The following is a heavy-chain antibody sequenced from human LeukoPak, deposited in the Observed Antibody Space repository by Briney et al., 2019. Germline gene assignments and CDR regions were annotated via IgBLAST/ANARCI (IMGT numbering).Heavy chain of an antibody. CDR2: INHSGST. V-gene: IGHV4-34*01. J-gene: IGHJ4*02. CDR1: GGSFSGYY. CDR3: ARGTMTTVTYYFDY. Sequence: PSETLSLTCAVNGGSFSGYYWSWIRQPPGKGLEWIGVINHSGSTNYNPSLKSRVTISVDTSKNQFSLKLSTVTPADTAVYYCARGTMTTVTYYFDYWGQGTLVTVSS. D-gene: IGHD4-17*01.